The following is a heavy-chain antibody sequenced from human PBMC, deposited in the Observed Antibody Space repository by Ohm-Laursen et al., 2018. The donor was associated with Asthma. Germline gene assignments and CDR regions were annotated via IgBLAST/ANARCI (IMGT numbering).Heavy chain of an antibody. D-gene: IGHD4-11*01. CDR3: ARYEHSNYFNY. Sequence: TLSLTCTVSGGSISSGGYYWSWIRQHPGKGLEWIGYIYYSGSTYYNPSLKSRVTISVDTSKNQFSLKLNAVTAADTAVYYCARYEHSNYFNYWGQGTLVTVSS. CDR2: IYYSGST. CDR1: GGSISSGGYY. J-gene: IGHJ4*02. V-gene: IGHV4-31*03.